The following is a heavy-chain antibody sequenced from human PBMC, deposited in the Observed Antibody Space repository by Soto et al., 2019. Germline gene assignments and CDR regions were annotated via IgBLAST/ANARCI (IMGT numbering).Heavy chain of an antibody. CDR1: GFTLNDYY. J-gene: IGHJ4*02. D-gene: IGHD4-17*01. Sequence: GGSLRLSCATSGFTLNDYYISWVRQVPGKGLEWVGNIKGDGSDPHYVDSVKGRFTISRDNAENLIYLQMNHLRVEDTAMYYCARDPVTVDWGQGTPLTVSS. CDR3: ARDPVTVD. CDR2: IKGDGSDP. V-gene: IGHV3-7*03.